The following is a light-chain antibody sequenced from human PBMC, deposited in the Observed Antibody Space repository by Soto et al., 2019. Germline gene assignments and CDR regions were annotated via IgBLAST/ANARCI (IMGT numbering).Light chain of an antibody. CDR1: QNITNN. Sequence: DIHMTQSQSSLSASIGDRVTITFQASQNITNNLSWYQQKPGKAPNLLIYHASKLAKGVTSRFSGSGSGTDFSFIITSLQREDLATYYCQQYYGLPPLTFGQGTLLEI. CDR2: HAS. CDR3: QQYYGLPPLT. J-gene: IGKJ5*01. V-gene: IGKV1-33*01.